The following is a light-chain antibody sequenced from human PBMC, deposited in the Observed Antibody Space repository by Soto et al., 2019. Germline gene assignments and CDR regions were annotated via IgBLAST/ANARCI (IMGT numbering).Light chain of an antibody. CDR1: QGISSW. CDR2: AAS. Sequence: DIQRTYSPSSVSASVVYRVNITCLSSQGISSWLAWYQQKPGKAPKLLIYAASSLQSGVPSRFSGSGSGTEFTLTISSLQPDDFATYYCQQRYSTLTWKCGQGNTVAIK. CDR3: QQRYSTLTWK. V-gene: IGKV1-12*01. J-gene: IGKJ1*01.